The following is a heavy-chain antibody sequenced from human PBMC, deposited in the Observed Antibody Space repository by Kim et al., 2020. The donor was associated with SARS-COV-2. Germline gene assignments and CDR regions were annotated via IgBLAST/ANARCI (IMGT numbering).Heavy chain of an antibody. CDR2: ISSSSSYI. V-gene: IGHV3-21*01. CDR3: ARVRGYSYGADY. CDR1: GFTFSSYS. D-gene: IGHD5-18*01. Sequence: GGSLRLSCAASGFTFSSYSMNWVRQAPGKGLEWVSSISSSSSYIYYADSVKGRFTISRDNAKNSLYLQMNSLRAEDTAVYYCARVRGYSYGADYWGQGTLVTVSS. J-gene: IGHJ4*02.